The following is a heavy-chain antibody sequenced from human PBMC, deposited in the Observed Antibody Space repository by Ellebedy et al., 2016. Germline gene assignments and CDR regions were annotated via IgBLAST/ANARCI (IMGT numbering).Heavy chain of an antibody. CDR3: ARGGYYDSNGYPRCDY. V-gene: IGHV3-23*01. J-gene: IGHJ4*02. D-gene: IGHD3-22*01. Sequence: GGSLRLSXTGYGFTFSSYWMHWVRQAPGKGLEWVSSVSSSGYITNYPDSVKGRFTISRDNSKNTVHLQMSSLRAEDTAVYYCARGGYYDSNGYPRCDYWGQGTLVTVSS. CDR2: VSSSGYIT. CDR1: GFTFSSYW.